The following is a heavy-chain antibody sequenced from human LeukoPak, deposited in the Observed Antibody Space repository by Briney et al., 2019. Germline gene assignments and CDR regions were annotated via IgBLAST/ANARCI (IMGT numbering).Heavy chain of an antibody. J-gene: IGHJ4*02. D-gene: IGHD6-13*01. V-gene: IGHV1-69*06. Sequence: SVKVSCKASVGTFSSYAISWVRQAPGQGLEWMGGQIPICGTANYAQKFQGRVTMTADKSTSTGYMELSSLRSEDTAVYYCARGVEAAAGTIYFDYWGQGTLVTVCS. CDR3: ARGVEAAAGTIYFDY. CDR1: VGTFSSYA. CDR2: QIPICGTA.